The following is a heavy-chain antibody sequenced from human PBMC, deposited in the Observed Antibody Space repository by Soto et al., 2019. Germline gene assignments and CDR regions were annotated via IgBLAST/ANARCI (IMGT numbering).Heavy chain of an antibody. CDR3: ARQSSGWYKWFDP. J-gene: IGHJ5*02. V-gene: IGHV4-39*01. CDR2: LYYSGST. CDR1: GESISSISYY. D-gene: IGHD6-19*01. Sequence: PSETLSLTCVVSGESISSISYYWGWIRQPPGKGLEWIGSLYYSGSTYYNPSLKSRVTISVDTSKNQFSLKLSSVTAAETAVYYCARQSSGWYKWFDPWGQGTLVTVS.